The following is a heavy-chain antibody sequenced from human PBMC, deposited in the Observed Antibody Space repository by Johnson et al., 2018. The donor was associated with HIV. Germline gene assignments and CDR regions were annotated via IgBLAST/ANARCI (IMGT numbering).Heavy chain of an antibody. CDR2: ISWNSASI. CDR3: AKSIVVVIAGNNEDAFDG. Sequence: VQLVESGGGVVQPGKSLRLSCGASGLSFSNYDMHWVRQAPGKGLEWVSGISWNSASIGYADSVKGRFNISRDNAKKPLYLQMDSLRPEDTAVYYCAKSIVVVIAGNNEDAFDGWGQGTVVTVSS. J-gene: IGHJ3*01. D-gene: IGHD2-21*01. V-gene: IGHV3-9*01. CDR1: GLSFSNYD.